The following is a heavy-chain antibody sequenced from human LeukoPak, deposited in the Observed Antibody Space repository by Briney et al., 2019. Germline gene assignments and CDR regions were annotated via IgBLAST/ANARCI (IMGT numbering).Heavy chain of an antibody. V-gene: IGHV5-51*01. CDR1: GYSFTSYW. CDR3: ARGPDVDTAMVSNVGDY. J-gene: IGHJ4*02. CDR2: IYPGDSDT. D-gene: IGHD5-18*01. Sequence: PGESLKISCKGSGYSFTSYWIGWVRQMPGKGLEWMGIIYPGDSDTRYSPSFQGQVTISADKSISTAYLQWSSLKASDTAMYYCARGPDVDTAMVSNVGDYWGQGTLVTVSS.